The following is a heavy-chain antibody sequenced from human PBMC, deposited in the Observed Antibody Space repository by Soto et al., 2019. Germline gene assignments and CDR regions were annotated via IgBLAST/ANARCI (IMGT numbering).Heavy chain of an antibody. V-gene: IGHV3-48*01. CDR1: GFTFSSYI. J-gene: IGHJ1*01. D-gene: IGHD6-19*01. CDR3: ARDAYDVRAVAGPEYFQH. CDR2: ISSSSSTI. Sequence: GSLRLSCAASGFTFSSYIMNWVRQAPGKGLEWVSYISSSSSTIYYADSVKGRFTISRDNAKNSLYLQMNSLRAEDTAVYYCARDAYDVRAVAGPEYFQHWGQGTLVTVSS.